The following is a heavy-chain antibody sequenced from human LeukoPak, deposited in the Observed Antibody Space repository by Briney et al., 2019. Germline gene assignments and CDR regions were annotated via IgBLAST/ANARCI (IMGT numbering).Heavy chain of an antibody. CDR3: ARDAPAGEKPEYFFDY. CDR2: ISDSGGST. V-gene: IGHV3-21*06. Sequence: GGSLRLSCAASGFIFSNYAMNWVRQAPGKGLEWVSTISDSGGSTYNADSVKGRFTISRDNAKNSVYLQMSSLRAEDTAVYYCARDAPAGEKPEYFFDYWGQGTLVTVSS. J-gene: IGHJ4*02. CDR1: GFIFSNYA.